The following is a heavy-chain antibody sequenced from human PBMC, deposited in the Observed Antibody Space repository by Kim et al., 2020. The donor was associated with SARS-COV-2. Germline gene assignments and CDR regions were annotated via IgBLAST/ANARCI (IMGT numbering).Heavy chain of an antibody. CDR3: ARDLWGVVPAAMWHYYYGMDV. CDR2: TYYRSKWYN. J-gene: IGHJ6*02. D-gene: IGHD2-2*01. CDR1: GDSVSSNSAA. V-gene: IGHV6-1*01. Sequence: SQTLSLTCAISGDSVSSNSAAWNWIRQSPSRGLEWLGRTYYRSKWYNDYAVSVKSRITINPDTSKNQFSLQLNSVTPEDTAVYYCARDLWGVVPAAMWHYYYGMDVWGQGTTVTVSS.